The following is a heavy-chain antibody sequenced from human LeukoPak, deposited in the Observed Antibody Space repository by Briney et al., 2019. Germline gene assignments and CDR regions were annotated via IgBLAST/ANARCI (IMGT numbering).Heavy chain of an antibody. CDR3: AKGSSYDISVSFYFDY. Sequence: GGSLRLSCAASGFTFSSYAMSWVRQAPGKGLEWVSGISGSGDNTYYADSVKGRFTISRDNSKNTLYVQVNSLGTEDTAAYYCAKGSSYDISVSFYFDYWGQGTRVTVSS. CDR2: ISGSGDNT. J-gene: IGHJ4*02. CDR1: GFTFSSYA. D-gene: IGHD3-22*01. V-gene: IGHV3-23*01.